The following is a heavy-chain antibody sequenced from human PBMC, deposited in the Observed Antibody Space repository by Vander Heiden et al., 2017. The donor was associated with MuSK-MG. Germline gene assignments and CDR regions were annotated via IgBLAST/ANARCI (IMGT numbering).Heavy chain of an antibody. CDR1: GFPLGSYG. J-gene: IGHJ3*02. Sequence: QVQPVESGGGVVQPGRSLRLSCAASGFPLGSYGMHWGRQAPGKGVGWVAVIWYDGSNKYYADSVKGRFTISRDNSKNTLYLQMNSLRAEDTAVYYCARDHDYGDYDAFDIWGQGTMVTVSS. CDR2: IWYDGSNK. V-gene: IGHV3-33*08. CDR3: ARDHDYGDYDAFDI. D-gene: IGHD4-17*01.